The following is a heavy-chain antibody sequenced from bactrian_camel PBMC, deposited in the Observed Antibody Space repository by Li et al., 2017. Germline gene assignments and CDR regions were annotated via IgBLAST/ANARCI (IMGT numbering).Heavy chain of an antibody. CDR2: IDTGSRVS. D-gene: IGHD7*01. CDR1: GFTFGRYY. V-gene: IGHV3-2*01. J-gene: IGHJ6*01. CDR3: AATPDSATYFGF. Sequence: VQLVESGGGLVQPGGSLKLSCVASGFTFGRYYVRWVRQAPGKGLEWVSSIDTGSRVSSYGNSVKGRFVISKDASKSTVYLQMNNLKPEDTAVYYCAATPDSATYFGFWGQGTQVTVS.